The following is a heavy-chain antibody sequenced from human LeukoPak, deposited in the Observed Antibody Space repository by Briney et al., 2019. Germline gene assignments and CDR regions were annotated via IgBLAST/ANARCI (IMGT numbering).Heavy chain of an antibody. J-gene: IGHJ4*02. Sequence: SETLSLTCTASGGSISSYYWSWIRQPPGKGLEWIGYIYYSGSTNYNPSLKSRVTISVDTSKNQFSLKLSSVTAADTAVYYCARDRGRGSGSLDYWGQGTLVTVSS. D-gene: IGHD1-26*01. CDR1: GGSISSYY. CDR3: ARDRGRGSGSLDY. V-gene: IGHV4-59*01. CDR2: IYYSGST.